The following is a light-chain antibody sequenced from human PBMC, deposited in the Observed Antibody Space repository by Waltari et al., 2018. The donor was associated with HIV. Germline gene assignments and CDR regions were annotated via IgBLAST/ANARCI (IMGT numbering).Light chain of an antibody. CDR2: GNN. CDR1: TSNLGANFD. CDR3: QSYDNVLTAVI. J-gene: IGLJ2*01. V-gene: IGLV1-40*01. Sequence: QSVLTQPPSVSGAPGQTVTVSCTGSTSNLGANFDVHWYQHLPGTAPKLLIYGNNNRPSGVPARFSGPRSGSSASLAITGLQAEDEADYYCQSYDNVLTAVIFGGGTKVTVL.